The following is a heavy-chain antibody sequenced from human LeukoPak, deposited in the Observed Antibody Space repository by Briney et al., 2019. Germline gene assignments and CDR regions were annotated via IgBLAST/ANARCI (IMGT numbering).Heavy chain of an antibody. Sequence: GGSLRLSCAASGFTFSSYAMSWVRQAPGKGLEWVSAISGSGGSTYYADSVKGRFTISRDNSKNTLYLQMNSLRAEDTAVYYCSAWGSYRMFDYWGQGTLVTVSS. CDR2: ISGSGGST. D-gene: IGHD3-16*02. V-gene: IGHV3-23*01. J-gene: IGHJ4*02. CDR1: GFTFSSYA. CDR3: SAWGSYRMFDY.